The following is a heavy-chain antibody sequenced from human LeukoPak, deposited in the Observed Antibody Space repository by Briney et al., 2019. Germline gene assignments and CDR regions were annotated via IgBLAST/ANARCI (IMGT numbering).Heavy chain of an antibody. V-gene: IGHV3-7*01. CDR2: IKQDGSEK. Sequence: PGGSLRLSCAASGFTFSNYGMHWVRQAPGKGLEWVANIKQDGSEKYYVDSVKGRFTISRDNAKNSLYLQMNSLRAEDTAVYYCASRNSLFIWGQGTLVTVSS. CDR1: GFTFSNYG. CDR3: ASRNSLFI. J-gene: IGHJ4*02. D-gene: IGHD4-23*01.